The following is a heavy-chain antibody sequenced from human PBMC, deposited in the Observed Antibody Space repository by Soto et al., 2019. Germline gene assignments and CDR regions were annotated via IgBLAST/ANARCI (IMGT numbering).Heavy chain of an antibody. J-gene: IGHJ4*02. Sequence: SETLSLTCTVSGGSISSYYWSWIRQPPGKGLEWIGYIYYSGSTNYNPSLKSRVTISVDTSKNQFSLKLSSVTAADTAVYYCARRVPAANVWYFDYWGQGTLVTVS. CDR1: GGSISSYY. V-gene: IGHV4-59*08. D-gene: IGHD2-2*01. CDR2: IYYSGST. CDR3: ARRVPAANVWYFDY.